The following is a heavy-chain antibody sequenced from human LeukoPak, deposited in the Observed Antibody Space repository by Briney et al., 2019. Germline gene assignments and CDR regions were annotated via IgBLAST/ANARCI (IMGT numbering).Heavy chain of an antibody. CDR2: ITTSSSYM. D-gene: IGHD3-10*01. J-gene: IGHJ4*02. CDR1: GFTFSAYN. Sequence: GGSLRLSCAASGFTFSAYNMNWVRRTPGKGLEWVSSITTSSSYMFYADSVRGRFTISRDNAENSLYLQMNSLRVEDTAMYYCAKLAKYFYGSETYYFFEHWGQGTPVTASS. CDR3: AKLAKYFYGSETYYFFEH. V-gene: IGHV3-21*01.